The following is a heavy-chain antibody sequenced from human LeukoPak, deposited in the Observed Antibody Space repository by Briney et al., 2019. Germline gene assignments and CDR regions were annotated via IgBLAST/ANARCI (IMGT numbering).Heavy chain of an antibody. V-gene: IGHV1-69*06. J-gene: IGHJ6*03. CDR3: ARAHHRYYYYYYMDV. CDR1: GGTFSSYA. Sequence: GASVKVSCKASGGTFSSYAISWVRQAPGQGLEWMGGIIPIFGTANYAQKFQGRVTITADKSTSTAYMELSSLRSEDTAVYYCARAHHRYYYYYYMDVWGKGTTVTVSS. CDR2: IIPIFGTA.